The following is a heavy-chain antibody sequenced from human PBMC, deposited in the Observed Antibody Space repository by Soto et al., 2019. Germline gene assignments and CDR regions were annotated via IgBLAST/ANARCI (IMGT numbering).Heavy chain of an antibody. J-gene: IGHJ6*04. CDR2: INHSGST. V-gene: IGHV4-34*01. CDR3: ATTLDLWFGEAAWGGV. Sequence: QVQLQQWGAGLLKPSETLSLTCAVYGGSFSGYYWSWIRRPPGKGLEWIGEINHSGSTNYNPSLKSRVIISVDPSKNQFSLKLSSVTAADTAVYYCATTLDLWFGEAAWGGVWGKGTTVTVSS. D-gene: IGHD3-10*01. CDR1: GGSFSGYY.